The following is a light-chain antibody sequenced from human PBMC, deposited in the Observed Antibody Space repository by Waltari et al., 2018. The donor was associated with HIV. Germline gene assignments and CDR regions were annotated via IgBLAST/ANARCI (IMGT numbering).Light chain of an antibody. Sequence: SSGLTQPPSVSVSPGQTAKITCSGDGLSKQYVFWYQQKTGQAPVLVLYKATGRPPNIPERFSGATSGTTVTLTTSGVQAEDEADYFCHSEDNTGAAFFGGGTRLTVL. V-gene: IGLV3-25*03. CDR3: HSEDNTGAAF. J-gene: IGLJ2*01. CDR1: GLSKQY. CDR2: KAT.